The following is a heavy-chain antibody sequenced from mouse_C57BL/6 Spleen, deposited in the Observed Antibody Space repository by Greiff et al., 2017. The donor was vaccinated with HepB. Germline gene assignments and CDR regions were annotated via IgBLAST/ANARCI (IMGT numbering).Heavy chain of an antibody. V-gene: IGHV1-22*01. CDR1: GYTFTDYN. Sequence: EVKLVESGPELVKPGASVKMSCKASGYTFTDYNMHWVKQSHGKSLEWIGYINPNNGGTSYNQKFKGKATLTVNKSSSTAYMELRSLTSEDSAVYYCARDSNHYWYFDVWGTGTTVTVSS. CDR3: ARDSNHYWYFDV. CDR2: INPNNGGT. J-gene: IGHJ1*03. D-gene: IGHD2-5*01.